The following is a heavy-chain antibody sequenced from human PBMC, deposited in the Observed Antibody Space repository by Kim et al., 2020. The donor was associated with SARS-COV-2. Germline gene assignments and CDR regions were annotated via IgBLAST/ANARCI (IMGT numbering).Heavy chain of an antibody. CDR1: GGSISSSSYY. J-gene: IGHJ4*02. CDR3: APLHLAKMAIYY. CDR2: IYYSGST. Sequence: SETLSLTCTVSGGSISSSSYYWGWIRQPPGKGLEWIGSIYYSGSTYYNPSLKSRVTISVDTSKNQFSLKLSSVTAADTAVYYCAPLHLAKMAIYYWGQGTLVTVSS. V-gene: IGHV4-39*01. D-gene: IGHD2-21*01.